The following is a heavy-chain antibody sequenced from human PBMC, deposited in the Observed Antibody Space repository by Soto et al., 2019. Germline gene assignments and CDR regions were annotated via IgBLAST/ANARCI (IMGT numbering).Heavy chain of an antibody. CDR2: INAGNGNT. CDR1: GYTFTSYA. CDR3: ARDFGSSGWYGAFDI. Sequence: ASVKVSCKASGYTFTSYAMHWVRQAPGQRLEWMGWINAGNGNTKYSQKFQGRVTITRDTSASTAYMELSSLRSEDTAVYYCARDFGSSGWYGAFDIWGQGTIVTVSS. J-gene: IGHJ3*02. D-gene: IGHD6-19*01. V-gene: IGHV1-3*01.